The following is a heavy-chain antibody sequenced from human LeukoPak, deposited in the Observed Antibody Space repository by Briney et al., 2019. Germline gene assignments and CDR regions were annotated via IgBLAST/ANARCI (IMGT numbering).Heavy chain of an antibody. CDR3: ARGYGDFTYYFDY. CDR1: GFTFSSYA. V-gene: IGHV3-30*04. J-gene: IGHJ4*02. CDR2: ISYDGSNK. D-gene: IGHD4-17*01. Sequence: PGGSLRLSCAASGFTFSSYAMHWVRQAPGKGLEWVAVISYDGSNKYYADSVKGRFTISRDNSKNTLYPQMNSLRAEDTAVYYCARGYGDFTYYFDYWGQGTLVTVSS.